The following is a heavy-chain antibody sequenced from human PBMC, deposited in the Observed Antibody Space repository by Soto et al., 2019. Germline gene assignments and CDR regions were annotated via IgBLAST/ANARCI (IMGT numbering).Heavy chain of an antibody. Sequence: EVQLLESGGGLVQPGGSLRLSCAASGFAFSGYPMSWVRQTPGKGLEWVSGIDASTGRTYFADSVEGRFTISRDNSKNTLYLQMNSLRVADTAIYDCAKDDSSGWYRSFDYWGQGTLVTVSS. V-gene: IGHV3-23*01. J-gene: IGHJ4*02. CDR2: IDASTGRT. CDR3: AKDDSSGWYRSFDY. CDR1: GFAFSGYP. D-gene: IGHD6-19*01.